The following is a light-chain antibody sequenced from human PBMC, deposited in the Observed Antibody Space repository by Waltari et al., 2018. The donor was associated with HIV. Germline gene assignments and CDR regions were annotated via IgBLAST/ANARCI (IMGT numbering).Light chain of an antibody. Sequence: QSVLTQPPSASGTPGQNVTIPSSGNTSNIGTNIVNWYQPFPGAAPKLLIYSNNHRPSGVPARFSGSKSGTSASLAISGLQSEDEADYFCAAWDDTLNGLFGGGTKLTVL. J-gene: IGLJ2*01. CDR3: AAWDDTLNGL. CDR2: SNN. CDR1: TSNIGTNI. V-gene: IGLV1-44*01.